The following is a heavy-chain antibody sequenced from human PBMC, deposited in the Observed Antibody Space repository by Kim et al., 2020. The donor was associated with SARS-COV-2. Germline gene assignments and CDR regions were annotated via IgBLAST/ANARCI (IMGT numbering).Heavy chain of an antibody. CDR3: ARAYITIFGVVTPGYMDV. V-gene: IGHV4-31*03. D-gene: IGHD3-3*01. CDR2: IYYSGST. J-gene: IGHJ6*03. CDR1: GGSISSGGYY. Sequence: SETLSLTCTVSGGSISSGGYYWSWIRQHPGKGLEWIGYIYYSGSTYYNPSLKSRVTISVDTSKNQFSLKLSSVTAADTAVYYCARAYITIFGVVTPGYMDVWGKGTTVTVSS.